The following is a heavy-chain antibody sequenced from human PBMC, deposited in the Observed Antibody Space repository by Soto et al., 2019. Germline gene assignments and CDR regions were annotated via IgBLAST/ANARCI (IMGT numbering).Heavy chain of an antibody. Sequence: EVQLVESGGGLVQPGGSLRLSCAASGFTVSSNYMSWVRQAPGKGLEWVSVIYSGGSTYYADSVKGRFTISRDNSKNTLYLQMNSLRAEDTAVYYCARGAAYHGSGKPLDYWGQGTLVTVSS. J-gene: IGHJ4*02. V-gene: IGHV3-66*01. D-gene: IGHD3-10*01. CDR3: ARGAAYHGSGKPLDY. CDR2: IYSGGST. CDR1: GFTVSSNY.